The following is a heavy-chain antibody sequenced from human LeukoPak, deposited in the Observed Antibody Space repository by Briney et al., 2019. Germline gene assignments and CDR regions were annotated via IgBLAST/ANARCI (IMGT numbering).Heavy chain of an antibody. V-gene: IGHV4-39*01. D-gene: IGHD6-19*01. CDR2: IYYSGST. J-gene: IGHJ5*02. CDR1: GVSISSSSYY. CDR3: AVRYSSGWHH. Sequence: PSETLSLTCTVSGVSISSSSYYWGWIRQPPGKGLEWIGSIYYSGSTYYNPSLKSRVTISVDTSKNQFSLKLSSVTAADTAVYYCAVRYSSGWHHWGQGTLVTVSS.